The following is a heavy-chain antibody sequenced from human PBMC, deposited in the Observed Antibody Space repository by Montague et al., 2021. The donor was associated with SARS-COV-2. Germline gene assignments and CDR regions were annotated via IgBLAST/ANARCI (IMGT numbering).Heavy chain of an antibody. D-gene: IGHD2-21*01. Sequence: IYHSGSTNYNPSLKSRLTPSLDKSKNQFSLNLTSVTAADTAVYYCASQIQQVVISPAKLTNWFEPWGLGNLVTVAS. J-gene: IGHJ5*02. CDR2: IYHSGST. CDR3: ASQIQQVVISPAKLTNWFEP. V-gene: IGHV4-4*02.